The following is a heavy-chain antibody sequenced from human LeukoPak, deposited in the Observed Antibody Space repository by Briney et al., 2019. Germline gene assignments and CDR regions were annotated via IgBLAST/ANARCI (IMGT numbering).Heavy chain of an antibody. D-gene: IGHD2-15*01. CDR3: TSSGLNVVVVAAIDTFDY. CDR2: IIPIFGTA. Sequence: ASVKVSCKASGGTFSSYAISWVRQAPGQGLEWMGRIIPIFGTANYVQKFQGRVTITTDESMSTAYMELSSLRSEDAAVYYCTSSGLNVVVVAAIDTFDYWGQGTLVTVSS. J-gene: IGHJ4*02. CDR1: GGTFSSYA. V-gene: IGHV1-69*05.